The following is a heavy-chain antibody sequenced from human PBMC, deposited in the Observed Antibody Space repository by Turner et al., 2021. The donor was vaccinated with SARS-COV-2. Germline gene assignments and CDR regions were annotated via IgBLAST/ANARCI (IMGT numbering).Heavy chain of an antibody. V-gene: IGHV1-24*01. CDR1: GYTLTELS. Sequence: QVQLVQSGAEVKKPGASVKVSCKVSGYTLTELSMHWVRQATGKGLEWMGGFDPEDGKTIYAQNLQGRVTMTEDTSTDTAYMELRSLRSEDTAVYYCATHYDIVNPYYAPRGYSGMDVWGQGTAVTVSS. CDR2: FDPEDGKT. J-gene: IGHJ6*02. CDR3: ATHYDIVNPYYAPRGYSGMDV. D-gene: IGHD3-9*01.